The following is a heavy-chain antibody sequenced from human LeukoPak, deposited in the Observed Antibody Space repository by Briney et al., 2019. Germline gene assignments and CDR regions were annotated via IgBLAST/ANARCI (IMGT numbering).Heavy chain of an antibody. CDR3: AKSMEGDGYNYLDY. V-gene: IGHV3-33*06. D-gene: IGHD5-24*01. Sequence: PGGSLRLSCAASGLTFSSYGMHWVRQAPGKGLEWVAVIWYDGSNKYYADSVKGRFTISRDNSKNTLYLQMNSLRAEDTAVYYCAKSMEGDGYNYLDYWGQGTLVTVSS. CDR2: IWYDGSNK. CDR1: GLTFSSYG. J-gene: IGHJ4*02.